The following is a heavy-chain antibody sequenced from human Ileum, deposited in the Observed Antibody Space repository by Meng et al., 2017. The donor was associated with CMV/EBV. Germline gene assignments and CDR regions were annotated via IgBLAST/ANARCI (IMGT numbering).Heavy chain of an antibody. CDR1: GFTFSGYG. J-gene: IGHJ4*02. D-gene: IGHD6-19*01. V-gene: IGHV3-30*02. Sequence: QVRLVGSGGGVVERGGSLRLSCAASGFTFSGYGMHWVRQAPDQGLEWMAFIRYDGTNKDYADSVKGRFTISRDNSKNTLYLQMNSLRAEDTAVYYCAKEYSSGLYYFDYWGQGTLVTVSS. CDR3: AKEYSSGLYYFDY. CDR2: IRYDGTNK.